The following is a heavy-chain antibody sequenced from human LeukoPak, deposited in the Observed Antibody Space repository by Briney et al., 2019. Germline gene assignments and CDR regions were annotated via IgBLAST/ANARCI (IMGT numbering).Heavy chain of an antibody. CDR1: GFTFSDYG. V-gene: IGHV3-30*02. J-gene: IGHJ4*02. D-gene: IGHD3-10*01. Sequence: GGSLRLSCAASGFTFSDYGMHWVRQAPGKGLEWVAFIRYDGSNKYYADSVKGRFTISRDNSKNTLYLQMNSLRAEDTAVYYCAKPLWFGELSRCFDYWGQGTLVAVSS. CDR2: IRYDGSNK. CDR3: AKPLWFGELSRCFDY.